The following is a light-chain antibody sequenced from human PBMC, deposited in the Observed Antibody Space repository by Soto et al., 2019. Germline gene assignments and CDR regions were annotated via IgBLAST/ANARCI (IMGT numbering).Light chain of an antibody. CDR2: DAS. CDR3: HQRSSWPLT. Sequence: EIVMTQSPGTLSVSPGERATLSCRASQTVGSYLAWYQQKAGQAPRPLIYDASNRAPGIPARFSGSGSGTDCTLTISSLEPEDFAVYYCHQRSSWPLTFGGGTKVDIK. J-gene: IGKJ4*01. V-gene: IGKV3-11*01. CDR1: QTVGSY.